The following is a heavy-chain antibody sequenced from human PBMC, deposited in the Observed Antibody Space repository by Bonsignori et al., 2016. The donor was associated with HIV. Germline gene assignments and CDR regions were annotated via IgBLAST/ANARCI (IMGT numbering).Heavy chain of an antibody. CDR2: INHSGST. J-gene: IGHJ3*02. D-gene: IGHD5-24*01. CDR3: ARARTRRRDGYITDAFDI. V-gene: IGHV4-34*01. Sequence: WIRQPPGKGLEWIGEINHSGSTNYNPSLKSRVTISVDTSKNQFSLKLSSVTAADTAVYYCARARTRRRDGYITDAFDIWGQGTMVTVSS.